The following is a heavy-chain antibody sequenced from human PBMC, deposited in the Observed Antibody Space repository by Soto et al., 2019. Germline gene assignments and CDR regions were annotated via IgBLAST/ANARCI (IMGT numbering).Heavy chain of an antibody. CDR2: IKSKTDGGTT. D-gene: IGHD2-2*01. V-gene: IGHV3-15*01. CDR3: TPDSSSWAYHYYFGMDV. CDR1: GFTFSNAW. Sequence: GGSLRLSSAASGFTFSNAWMSWVRQAPGKGLEWVGRIKSKTDGGTTDYAAPVEGRFTISRDDSKNTLYLQMNSVRTEDTAVYYFTPDSSSWAYHYYFGMDVWGQGTTVSVS. J-gene: IGHJ6*02.